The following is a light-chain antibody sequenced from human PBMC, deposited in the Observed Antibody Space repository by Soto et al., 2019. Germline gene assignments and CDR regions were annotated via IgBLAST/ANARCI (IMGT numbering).Light chain of an antibody. CDR1: QSVSSN. Sequence: EIVMTQSPATLSVSTGERATLSCRASQSVSSNLAWYQQKPGQAPMLLIYGASTRATGIPARFSGSGSGTEFTLTISSLQSEDFAVYYFQQYNKWPPYTFGQGTKLEIK. CDR2: GAS. J-gene: IGKJ2*01. V-gene: IGKV3-15*01. CDR3: QQYNKWPPYT.